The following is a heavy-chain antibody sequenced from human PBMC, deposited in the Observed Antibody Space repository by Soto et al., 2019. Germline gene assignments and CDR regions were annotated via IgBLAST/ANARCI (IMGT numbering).Heavy chain of an antibody. CDR1: GGSISSSSYY. J-gene: IGHJ4*02. D-gene: IGHD7-27*01. CDR3: ARGTLLRELGISDYFDY. V-gene: IGHV4-39*07. Sequence: SETLSLTCTVSGGSISSSSYYWGWIRQPPGKGLEWIGSIYYSGSTYYNPSLKSRVTISVDTSKNQFSLKLSSVTAADTAVYYCARGTLLRELGISDYFDYWGQGTLVTVSS. CDR2: IYYSGST.